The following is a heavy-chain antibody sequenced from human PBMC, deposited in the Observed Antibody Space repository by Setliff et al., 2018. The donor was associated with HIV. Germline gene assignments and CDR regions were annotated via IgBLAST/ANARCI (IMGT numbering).Heavy chain of an antibody. CDR2: INTETGNP. CDR3: ARVDSYWSTFDY. Sequence: EASVKVSCKASGGTFSSYVMNWVRQAPGQGLEWMGWINTETGNPMYAQGFTGRFVFSLDTSVSTAYLQINSLKTEDTTMYYCARVDSYWSTFDYWGQGALVTVSS. J-gene: IGHJ4*02. D-gene: IGHD1-26*01. V-gene: IGHV7-4-1*02. CDR1: GGTFSSYV.